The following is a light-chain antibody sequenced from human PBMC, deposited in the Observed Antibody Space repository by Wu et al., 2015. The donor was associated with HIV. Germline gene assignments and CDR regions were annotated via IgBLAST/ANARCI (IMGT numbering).Light chain of an antibody. CDR1: QGISSY. CDR2: AAS. Sequence: AIRMTQSPSSLSASTGDRVTITCRASQGISSYLAWYQQKPGKAPKLLIYAASTLQSGVPSRFSGSGSGTDFTLTISCLQSEDFATYYCQQYYSYPRTFGQGPRWKSN. CDR3: QQYYSYPRT. J-gene: IGKJ1*01. V-gene: IGKV1-8*01.